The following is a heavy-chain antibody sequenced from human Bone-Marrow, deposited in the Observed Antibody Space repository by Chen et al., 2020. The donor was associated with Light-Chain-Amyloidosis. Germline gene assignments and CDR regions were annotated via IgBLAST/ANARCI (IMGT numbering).Heavy chain of an antibody. J-gene: IGHJ4*02. D-gene: IGHD2-8*02. Sequence: QVQLQESGPGLVKPSETLSLTCVVSGLSVSRDYYWAWIRQPPGKGLEWIGNMHHTGKTYYNPSLKSRVTLSIDTSKNQFSLKLSSVNAADTAVYYSTRAGVNGTGYFSPFDHWGQGYLVTVSS. CDR1: GLSVSRDYY. CDR2: MHHTGKT. CDR3: TRAGVNGTGYFSPFDH. V-gene: IGHV4-38-2*01.